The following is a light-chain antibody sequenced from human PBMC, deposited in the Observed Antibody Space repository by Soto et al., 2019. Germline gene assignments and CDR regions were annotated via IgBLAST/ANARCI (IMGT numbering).Light chain of an antibody. Sequence: EIVLTHSPGTLSFSPWEIATLSCRASQSVSSSHLAWYQQKPGQAPRLLIYGASSRATGIPDRFSGSGSGTDFTLTISRLEPEDFAVYYCQQYGRSPTTFGQGTKVDIK. CDR3: QQYGRSPTT. V-gene: IGKV3-20*01. J-gene: IGKJ1*01. CDR1: QSVSSSH. CDR2: GAS.